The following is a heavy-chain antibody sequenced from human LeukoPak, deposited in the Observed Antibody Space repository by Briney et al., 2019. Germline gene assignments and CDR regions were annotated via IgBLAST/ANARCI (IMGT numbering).Heavy chain of an antibody. J-gene: IGHJ6*02. CDR3: AKEPRFLEWLSRYGMDV. D-gene: IGHD3-3*01. CDR1: GFTFDDYA. Sequence: GGSLRLSCAASGFTFDDYAMHWVRHAPGKGLEWVSGISWNSGSIGYADSVKGRFTISRDNAKNSLYLQMNSLRAEDTALYYCAKEPRFLEWLSRYGMDVWGQGTTVTVSS. CDR2: ISWNSGSI. V-gene: IGHV3-9*01.